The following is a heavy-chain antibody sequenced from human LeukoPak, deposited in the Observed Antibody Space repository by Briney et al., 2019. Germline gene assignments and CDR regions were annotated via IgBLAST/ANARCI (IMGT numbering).Heavy chain of an antibody. Sequence: ETLSLTCTVSGVSISGYYWSWIRQPAGKGLEWIGRIHTSGGTNYIPSLQSRVTLSVDTSKNQFSVKLSSVTAADTAVYYCARGDDSSGQGYWGQGTLVTVSS. CDR1: GVSISGYY. CDR3: ARGDDSSGQGY. V-gene: IGHV4-4*07. D-gene: IGHD3-22*01. J-gene: IGHJ4*02. CDR2: IHTSGGT.